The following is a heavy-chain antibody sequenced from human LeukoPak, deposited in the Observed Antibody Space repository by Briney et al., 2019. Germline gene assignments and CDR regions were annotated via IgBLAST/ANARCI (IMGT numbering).Heavy chain of an antibody. Sequence: ASVKVSCKASGYTFTSYEINWVRPATGQGLEWMGWMNPKSGNTGYAQKFQGRVTMTRNTSIRTSYMELSSLRSEDTAVYYCAIGYCSRTSCSWPSFDYWGQGTLVTVSS. V-gene: IGHV1-8*01. CDR2: MNPKSGNT. D-gene: IGHD2-2*01. J-gene: IGHJ4*02. CDR3: AIGYCSRTSCSWPSFDY. CDR1: GYTFTSYE.